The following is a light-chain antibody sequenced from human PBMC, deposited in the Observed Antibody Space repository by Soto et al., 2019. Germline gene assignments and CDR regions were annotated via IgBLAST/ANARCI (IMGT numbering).Light chain of an antibody. J-gene: IGKJ1*01. CDR1: QSISDT. Sequence: EIVMTQSPATLSVSPWGRSTLSSRASQSISDTLAWYQQKPGQAPRLLIHGASTRATGFPARFSGSGSGTDFTLTISSLQSEDFAVYYCQQYNNWPWTCGQGTKGDIK. CDR2: GAS. V-gene: IGKV3-15*01. CDR3: QQYNNWPWT.